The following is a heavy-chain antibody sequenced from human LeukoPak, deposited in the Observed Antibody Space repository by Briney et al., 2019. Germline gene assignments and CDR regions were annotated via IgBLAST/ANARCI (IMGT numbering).Heavy chain of an antibody. V-gene: IGHV4-59*01. Sequence: SETLSPTCTVSGGSISSYYWSWIRQPPGKGLEWIGYIYYTGSTNYNPSLKSRVTISVHTSKNQFSLKLSSVTAADTAVYYCAREHCCTTTCYFDYWGQGTLVTVSS. CDR1: GGSISSYY. CDR3: AREHCCTTTCYFDY. CDR2: IYYTGST. D-gene: IGHD2-2*01. J-gene: IGHJ4*02.